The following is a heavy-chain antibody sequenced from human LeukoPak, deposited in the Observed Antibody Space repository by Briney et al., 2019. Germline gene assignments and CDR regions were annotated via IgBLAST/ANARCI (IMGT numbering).Heavy chain of an antibody. CDR1: GFTVSSYE. V-gene: IGHV3-48*03. Sequence: GGSLRLSCAASGFTVSSYEMNWVRQAPGKGLEWVSYISSSGSNIYYADSVKGRFTISRDNAKNSLYLQMNSLRAEETAVYYCARDAEQWLFAFDIWGQGTMVTVSS. CDR3: ARDAEQWLFAFDI. J-gene: IGHJ3*02. D-gene: IGHD6-19*01. CDR2: ISSSGSNI.